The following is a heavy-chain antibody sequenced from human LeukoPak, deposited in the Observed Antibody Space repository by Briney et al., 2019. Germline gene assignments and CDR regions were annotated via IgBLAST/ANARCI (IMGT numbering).Heavy chain of an antibody. CDR1: GGPISSSSYY. J-gene: IGHJ3*02. CDR3: ARATAFFDI. Sequence: SETLSLTCTVSGGPISSSSYYWGWIRQPPGKGLEWIGYIYYSGSTNYNPSLKSRVTISVDTSKNQFSLKLTSVTAADTAVYYCARATAFFDIWGQGTMVTVSS. CDR2: IYYSGST. V-gene: IGHV4-61*05.